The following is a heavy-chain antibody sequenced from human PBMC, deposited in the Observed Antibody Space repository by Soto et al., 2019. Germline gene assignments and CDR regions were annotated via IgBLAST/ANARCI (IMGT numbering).Heavy chain of an antibody. J-gene: IGHJ6*02. CDR3: ARGRVRGVIRYYYYGMDV. D-gene: IGHD3-10*01. Sequence: SETLSLTCAVYGGSFSGYYWSWIRQPPGKGLEWIGEINHSGSTNYNPSLKSRVTISVDTSKNQFSLKLSSVTAADTAVYYCARGRVRGVIRYYYYGMDVWGQGTSVTVSS. CDR1: GGSFSGYY. CDR2: INHSGST. V-gene: IGHV4-34*01.